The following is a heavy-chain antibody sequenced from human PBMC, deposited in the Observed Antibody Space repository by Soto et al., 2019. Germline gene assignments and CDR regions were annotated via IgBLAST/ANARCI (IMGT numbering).Heavy chain of an antibody. CDR2: IIPIFGTA. D-gene: IGHD6-13*01. CDR3: ARARSNSSSSWLTEFYYYYGMDV. Sequence: QVQLVQSGAEVKKPGSSVKVSCKASGVTFSSYAIIWVRQAPGQGLEWMGGIIPIFGTANYAQKFQGRVTITEDESTIKAYVELSSLRSDDTAVYYFARARSNSSSSWLTEFYYYYGMDVWGHGTTVTVSS. J-gene: IGHJ6*02. V-gene: IGHV1-69*01. CDR1: GVTFSSYA.